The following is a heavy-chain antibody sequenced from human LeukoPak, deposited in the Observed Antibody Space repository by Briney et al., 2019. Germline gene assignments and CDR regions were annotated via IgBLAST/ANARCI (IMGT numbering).Heavy chain of an antibody. Sequence: PGGSLRLSCAASGFTFSSYGMHWVRQAPGKGLEWVAFIRYDGSNKYYADSVKGRFTISRDNSKNTLYLQMNSLRAEDTAVYYCAKDWHQNNRNYPSFDYWGQGTLVTVSS. V-gene: IGHV3-30*02. CDR2: IRYDGSNK. CDR1: GFTFSSYG. CDR3: AKDWHQNNRNYPSFDY. J-gene: IGHJ4*02. D-gene: IGHD1-7*01.